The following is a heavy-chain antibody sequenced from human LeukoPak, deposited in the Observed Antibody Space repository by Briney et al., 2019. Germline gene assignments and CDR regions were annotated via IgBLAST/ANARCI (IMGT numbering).Heavy chain of an antibody. CDR1: GFTVGKSD. V-gene: IGHV3-53*05. CDR2: VYTGGRT. J-gene: IGHJ4*02. Sequence: GGSLRLSCATSGFTVGKSDMAWVRQAPGKGLEWVSIVYTGGRTFHADSVKGRFTMSRDQSKNTVGLQMNSLRSEDTALYYCARGSMPGTGLPFDYWGQGTQVSVSS. CDR3: ARGSMPGTGLPFDY. D-gene: IGHD3-9*01.